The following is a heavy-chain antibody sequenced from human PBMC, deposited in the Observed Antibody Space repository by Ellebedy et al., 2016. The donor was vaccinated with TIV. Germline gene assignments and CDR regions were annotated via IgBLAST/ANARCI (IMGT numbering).Heavy chain of an antibody. J-gene: IGHJ6*03. V-gene: IGHV4-34*01. CDR2: INHSGST. D-gene: IGHD4-11*01. CDR3: ARVGLQSAYYYYYMDV. Sequence: SETLSLXXAVYGGSFSGYYWSWIRQPPGKGLEWIGEINHSGSTNYNPSLKSRVTISVDTSKNQFSLKLSSVTAADTAVYYCARVGLQSAYYYYYMDVWGKGTTVTVSS. CDR1: GGSFSGYY.